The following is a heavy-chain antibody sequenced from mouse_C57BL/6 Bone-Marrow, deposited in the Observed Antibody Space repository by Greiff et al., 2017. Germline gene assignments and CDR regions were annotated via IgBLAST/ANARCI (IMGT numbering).Heavy chain of an antibody. CDR1: GYTFTSYW. Sequence: VQLQQSGAELVMPGASVKLSCKASGYTFTSYWMHWVKQRPGQGLEWIGEIDPSDSYTNYNQKFKGKSTLTVDKSSSTAYMQLSSLTSEDSAVYYCARDYYGSSYPLRYFDVWGTGTTVTVSS. CDR3: ARDYYGSSYPLRYFDV. CDR2: IDPSDSYT. J-gene: IGHJ1*03. V-gene: IGHV1-69*01. D-gene: IGHD1-1*01.